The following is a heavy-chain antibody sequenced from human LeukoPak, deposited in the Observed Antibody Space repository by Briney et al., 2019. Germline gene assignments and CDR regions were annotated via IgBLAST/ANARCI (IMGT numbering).Heavy chain of an antibody. CDR3: ARGTYYYDSSGYYWDY. CDR1: GGSISSGGYS. V-gene: IGHV4-30-2*01. D-gene: IGHD3-22*01. J-gene: IGHJ4*02. Sequence: PSETLSLTCAVSGGSISSGGYSWSWIRQPPGKGLEWIGYIYHSGSTYYNPSLKSRVTISVDRSKNQFSLKLSSVTAADTAVYYCARGTYYYDSSGYYWDYWGQGTLVTVSS. CDR2: IYHSGST.